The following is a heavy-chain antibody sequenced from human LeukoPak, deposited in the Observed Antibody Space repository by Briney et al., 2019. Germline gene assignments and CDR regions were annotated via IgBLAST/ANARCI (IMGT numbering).Heavy chain of an antibody. Sequence: GGSLRLSCAASGFTFSSYWMHWVRQAPGKGLMWVSRINSDGSSTSYADSAKGRFTISRDNAKNTLYLQMNSLRAEDTAVYYCARVGGDDSSGYYYVVWGQGTLVTVSS. CDR3: ARVGGDDSSGYYYVV. V-gene: IGHV3-74*01. CDR2: INSDGSST. J-gene: IGHJ4*02. D-gene: IGHD3-22*01. CDR1: GFTFSSYW.